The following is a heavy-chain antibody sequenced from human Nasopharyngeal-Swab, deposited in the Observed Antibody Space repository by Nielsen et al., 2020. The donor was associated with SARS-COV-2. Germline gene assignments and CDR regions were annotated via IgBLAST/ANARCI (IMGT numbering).Heavy chain of an antibody. D-gene: IGHD3-10*01. J-gene: IGHJ4*02. Sequence: GASLKISCAASGFTFSGSAMHWVRQASGKGLEWVGRIRSKANSYATAHAASVKGRFTISRDDSKNTAYLQMNSLKTEDTAVYYCTGGVTMVRHWGQGTLVTVSS. CDR1: GFTFSGSA. CDR3: TGGVTMVRH. CDR2: IRSKANSYAT. V-gene: IGHV3-73*01.